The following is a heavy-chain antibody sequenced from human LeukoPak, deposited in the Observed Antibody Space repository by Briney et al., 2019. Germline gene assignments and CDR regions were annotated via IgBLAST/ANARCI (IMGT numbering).Heavy chain of an antibody. Sequence: SETLSLTCTVSGGSISSGSYYRSWIRQPAGKGLEWIGRIYTSGSTNYNPSLKSRVTISVDTSKNQFSLKLSSVTAADTAVYYCARENDTYYYDSSGYYYNWFDPWGQGTLVTVSS. J-gene: IGHJ5*02. D-gene: IGHD3-22*01. V-gene: IGHV4-61*02. CDR3: ARENDTYYYDSSGYYYNWFDP. CDR2: IYTSGST. CDR1: GGSISSGSYY.